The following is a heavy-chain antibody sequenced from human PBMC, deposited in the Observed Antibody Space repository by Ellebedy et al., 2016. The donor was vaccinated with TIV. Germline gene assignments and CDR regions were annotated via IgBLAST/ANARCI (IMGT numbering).Heavy chain of an antibody. D-gene: IGHD5-12*01. V-gene: IGHV3-9*01. CDR1: GFTFDDYA. CDR2: ISWNSGSI. Sequence: PGGSLRLSCAASGFTFDDYAMHWVRQAPGKGLEWVSGISWNSGSIGYADSVKGRFTISRDNAKNSLYLQMNSLRAEDTALYYCAKPLHSGYSGYDLVDAFDIWGQGTMVTVSS. CDR3: AKPLHSGYSGYDLVDAFDI. J-gene: IGHJ3*02.